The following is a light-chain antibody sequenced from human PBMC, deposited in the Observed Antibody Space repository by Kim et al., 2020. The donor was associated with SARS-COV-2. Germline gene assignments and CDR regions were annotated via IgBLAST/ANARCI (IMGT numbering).Light chain of an antibody. CDR1: QYIDNW. CDR2: DAS. Sequence: EIVLPQSPATLSLSPGERATLSCRASQYIDNWLAWYQQKPGQVPRLLIYDASNRATGIPARFSGSGSGTDFTLTISSLEPEDFAVYYCQHRRTWPLTFGQGTKLEI. CDR3: QHRRTWPLT. V-gene: IGKV3-11*01. J-gene: IGKJ2*01.